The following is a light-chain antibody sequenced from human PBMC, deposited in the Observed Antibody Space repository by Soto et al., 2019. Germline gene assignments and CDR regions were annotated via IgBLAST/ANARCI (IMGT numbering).Light chain of an antibody. V-gene: IGLV1-40*01. CDR1: ISNIGAGYD. CDR2: GNS. CDR3: QSYDSSLRVV. J-gene: IGLJ2*01. Sequence: QAVVTQPPSVSGSPGQRVTISCTGSISNIGAGYDVHWYQQLPGTAPKLLIYGNSNRPSGVPDRFSGSKSGTSASLAITGLQAEDEADYYCQSYDSSLRVVFGGGTKVTVL.